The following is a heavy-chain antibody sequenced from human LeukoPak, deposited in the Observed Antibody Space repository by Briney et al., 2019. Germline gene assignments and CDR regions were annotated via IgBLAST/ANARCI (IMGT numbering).Heavy chain of an antibody. CDR1: GFTFSSYE. Sequence: GGSLRLSCVASGFTFSSYEMNWVRQAPGEGLEWVSYIHNGGSSTYYADSVKGRFTISRDNGKNSLHLQMNSLRAEDTAVYFCAKPYGDYFLSTLDYWGQGTLVTVSS. V-gene: IGHV3-48*03. CDR2: IHNGGSST. D-gene: IGHD4-17*01. J-gene: IGHJ4*02. CDR3: AKPYGDYFLSTLDY.